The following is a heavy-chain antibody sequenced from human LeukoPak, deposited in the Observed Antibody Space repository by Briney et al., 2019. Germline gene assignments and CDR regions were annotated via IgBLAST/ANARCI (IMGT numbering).Heavy chain of an antibody. CDR3: ARDRVPAAIGYDFWSGYQSFDY. D-gene: IGHD3-3*01. J-gene: IGHJ4*02. V-gene: IGHV1-69*05. CDR1: GGTFSSYA. Sequence: SVKVSCKASGGTFSSYAISWVRQAPGQGIEWMGGIIPIFGTANYAQKFQGRVTITTDESTSTAYKELSSLRSEDTAVYYCARDRVPAAIGYDFWSGYQSFDYWGQGTLVTVSS. CDR2: IIPIFGTA.